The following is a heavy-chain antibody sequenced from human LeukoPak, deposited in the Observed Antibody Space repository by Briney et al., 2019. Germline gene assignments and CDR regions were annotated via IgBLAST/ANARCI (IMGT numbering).Heavy chain of an antibody. CDR1: GGSISSGGYY. CDR2: IYYSGST. CDR3: AKILGSGVWYGFDI. V-gene: IGHV4-31*03. D-gene: IGHD7-27*01. J-gene: IGHJ3*02. Sequence: SETLSLTCTVSGGSISSGGYYWSWIRQHPGKGLEWIGYIYYSGSTYYNPSLKSRVTISVDTSKNQFSLKLSSVTAADTAVYYCAKILGSGVWYGFDIWGQGTMVTVSS.